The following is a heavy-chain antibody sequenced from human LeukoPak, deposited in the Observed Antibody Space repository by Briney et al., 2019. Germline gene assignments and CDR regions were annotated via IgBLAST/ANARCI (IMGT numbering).Heavy chain of an antibody. J-gene: IGHJ4*02. CDR2: ISSSSSYR. CDR3: ARGWGWRDY. V-gene: IGHV3-21*04. Sequence: KAGGSLRFSCAASGFTFSSYSMNWVRQAPGKGLEWVSSISSSSSYRYYADSVKGRFTISRDNAKKSLYLQMNTLRAEDTAVYYCARGWGWRDYWGQGTLVTVSS. D-gene: IGHD2-21*01. CDR1: GFTFSSYS.